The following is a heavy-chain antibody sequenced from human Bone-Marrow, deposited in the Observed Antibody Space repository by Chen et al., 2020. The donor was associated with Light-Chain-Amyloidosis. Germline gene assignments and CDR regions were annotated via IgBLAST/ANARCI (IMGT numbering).Heavy chain of an antibody. Sequence: EVQLVESGGGLVKPGGSLRLSCITSGFAFSDYTMNWVRQTPRKGLEWVSTISSHSAYTYYPKSVKGRFTTSRDNAKNLLFLQMSGLRTEDTAIYHCMRGSSTAIYRSDYWGQGTLVTVSS. V-gene: IGHV3-21*04. CDR1: GFAFSDYT. J-gene: IGHJ4*02. CDR2: ISSHSAYT. D-gene: IGHD4-4*01. CDR3: MRGSSTAIYRSDY.